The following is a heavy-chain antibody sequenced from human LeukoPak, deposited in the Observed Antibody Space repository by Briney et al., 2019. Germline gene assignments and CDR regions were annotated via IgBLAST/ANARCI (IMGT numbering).Heavy chain of an antibody. CDR1: GFTFINYA. CDR3: AKGLRAVAATFEY. V-gene: IGHV3-23*01. CDR2: ISASGANT. J-gene: IGHJ4*02. D-gene: IGHD6-19*01. Sequence: GGSLRLSCGASGFTFINYAMAWVRQAPGKGLEWVSDISASGANTYYTDSVKGRFTISRDDSKNTVYLQMNSLRAEDTAVYYCAKGLRAVAATFEYWGQGTLVTVSS.